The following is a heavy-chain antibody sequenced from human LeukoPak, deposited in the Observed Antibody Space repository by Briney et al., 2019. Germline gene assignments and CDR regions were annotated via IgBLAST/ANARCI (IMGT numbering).Heavy chain of an antibody. CDR2: LDPEDGET. V-gene: IGHV1-24*01. CDR3: ARGLTINTYYYDSSGYYPGDY. CDR1: GDTLTELS. J-gene: IGHJ4*02. D-gene: IGHD3-22*01. Sequence: GASVKVSCKVSGDTLTELSMHWVRQAPGKGLEWMGGLDPEDGETMYAQKFQGRVTITADESTSTAYMELSSLRSEDTAVYYCARGLTINTYYYDSSGYYPGDYWGQGTLVTVSS.